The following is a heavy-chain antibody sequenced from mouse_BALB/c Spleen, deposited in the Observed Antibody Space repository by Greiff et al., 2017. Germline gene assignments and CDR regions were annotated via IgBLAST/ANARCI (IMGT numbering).Heavy chain of an antibody. CDR3: ARGYDGSHYYAMDY. CDR1: GFTFSSFG. CDR2: ISSGSSTI. J-gene: IGHJ4*01. Sequence: EVQVVESGGGLVQPGGSRKLSCAASGFTFSSFGMHWVRQAPEKGLEWVAYISSGSSTIYYADTVKGRFTISRDNPKNTLFLQMTSLRSEDTAMYYCARGYDGSHYYAMDYWGQGTSVTVSS. D-gene: IGHD2-2*01. V-gene: IGHV5-17*02.